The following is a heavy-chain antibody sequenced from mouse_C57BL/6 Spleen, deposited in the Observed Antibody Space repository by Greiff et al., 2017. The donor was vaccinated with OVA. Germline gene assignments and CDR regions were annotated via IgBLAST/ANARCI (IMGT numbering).Heavy chain of an antibody. CDR1: GYTFTSYW. D-gene: IGHD1-1*01. Sequence: VQLQQSGAELVKPGASVKLSCKASGYTFTSYWMHWVKQRPGQGLEWIGMIHPNSGSTNYNEKFKSKATLTVDKSSSTAYMQLSSLTSEDSAVYYCARDIYYYGSSYGSWFAYWGQGTLVTVSA. V-gene: IGHV1-64*01. J-gene: IGHJ3*01. CDR2: IHPNSGST. CDR3: ARDIYYYGSSYGSWFAY.